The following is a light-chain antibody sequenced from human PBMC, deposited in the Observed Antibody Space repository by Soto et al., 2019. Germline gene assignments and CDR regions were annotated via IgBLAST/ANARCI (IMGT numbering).Light chain of an antibody. J-gene: IGKJ1*01. CDR1: QSISSW. V-gene: IGKV1-5*03. CDR3: QQYNSYPWT. Sequence: DIQMTQSPSTLSASVGDRVTITCRASQSISSWLAWYQQKPGKAPKLLIYKASTLESGVPSRFSGSGFGTEFTLTISNLQPDDFSTYYCQQYNSYPWTFGQGTKVDIK. CDR2: KAS.